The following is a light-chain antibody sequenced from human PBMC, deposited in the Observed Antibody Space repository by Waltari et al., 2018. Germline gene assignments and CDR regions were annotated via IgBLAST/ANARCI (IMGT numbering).Light chain of an antibody. CDR2: EGN. J-gene: IGLJ3*02. V-gene: IGLV2-23*01. CDR3: SSYTGTTTPRV. CDR1: SRGVGTYNL. Sequence: QSALTQPASVSGSPGQSIIISCTETSRGVGTYNLVSWYQPHPGKAPNVIIYEGNKRPSEVSNRFSGSKSGNTASLTISGLQAEDEADYYCSSYTGTTTPRVFGGGTKLTVL.